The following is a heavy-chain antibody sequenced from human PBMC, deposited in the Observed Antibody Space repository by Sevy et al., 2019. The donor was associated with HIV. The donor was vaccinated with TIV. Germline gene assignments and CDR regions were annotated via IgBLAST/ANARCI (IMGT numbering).Heavy chain of an antibody. J-gene: IGHJ6*02. CDR3: ARESYDILPGSRGMDV. CDR2: INHSGST. Sequence: SETLSLTCAVYGGSFSGYYWSWIRQPPGKGLEWIGEINHSGSTNYNPSLKSRVTISVDTSKNQFSLKLRSVTAADTAVYYCARESYDILPGSRGMDVWGQWTAVTVSS. D-gene: IGHD3-9*01. V-gene: IGHV4-34*01. CDR1: GGSFSGYY.